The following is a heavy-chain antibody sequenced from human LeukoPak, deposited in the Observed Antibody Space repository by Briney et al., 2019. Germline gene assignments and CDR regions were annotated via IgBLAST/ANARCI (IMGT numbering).Heavy chain of an antibody. CDR3: ARASTVPYNWFDP. Sequence: SVKVSCKASGGTFSSYTISWVRQAPGQGLEWMGRIIPILGIANYAQKFQCRVTITADKSTSTAYMELSSLRSEDTAVYYCARASTVPYNWFDPWGQGTLVTVSS. CDR1: GGTFSSYT. J-gene: IGHJ5*02. CDR2: IIPILGIA. V-gene: IGHV1-69*02. D-gene: IGHD4-11*01.